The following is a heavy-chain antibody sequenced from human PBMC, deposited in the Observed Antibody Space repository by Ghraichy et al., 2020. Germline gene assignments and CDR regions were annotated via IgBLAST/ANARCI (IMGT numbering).Heavy chain of an antibody. CDR1: GGSVSTGNFY. CDR3: ARGAWIQLGPPDY. CDR2: IYYTGTT. V-gene: IGHV4-61*01. J-gene: IGHJ4*02. Sequence: SETLSLTCTVSGGSVSTGNFYWNWIRQPPGKRPEWIGYIYYTGTTNYNPSLKSRVTISVDTSKNQFSLRLASVTAADTAVYYCARGAWIQLGPPDYWGPGALVTVPS. D-gene: IGHD5-18*01.